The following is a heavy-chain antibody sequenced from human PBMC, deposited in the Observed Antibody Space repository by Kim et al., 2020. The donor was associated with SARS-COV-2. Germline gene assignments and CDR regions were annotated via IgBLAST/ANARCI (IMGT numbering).Heavy chain of an antibody. V-gene: IGHV3-33*05. CDR1: GFTFSSYG. D-gene: IGHD6-19*01. CDR3: AITRDAGIAVAGTGFDY. J-gene: IGHJ4*02. CDR2: ISYDGSNK. Sequence: GGSLRLSCAASGFTFSSYGMHWVRQAPGKGMEWVTVISYDGSNKYYADSVKGRFTISRDNSKNTLYLQMNSLRAKDTAVYYCAITRDAGIAVAGTGFDYWGQGTLVTVSS.